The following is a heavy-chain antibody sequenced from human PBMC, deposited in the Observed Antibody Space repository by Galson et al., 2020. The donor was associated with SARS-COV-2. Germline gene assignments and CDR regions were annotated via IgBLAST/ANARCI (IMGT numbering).Heavy chain of an antibody. CDR3: ARDEGIRGYNYGRLYYGMDV. CDR1: GFSFSTYS. CDR2: ISTSSRYI. D-gene: IGHD5-18*01. J-gene: IGHJ6*02. Sequence: NSGGSLRLSCVASGFSFSTYSMNWVRQAPGKRLEWVSSISTSSRYIYFADSVKGRFSISRDNVKKSLYLQMNSLRAEDTAVYYCARDEGIRGYNYGRLYYGMDVWGQGTTVTVSS. V-gene: IGHV3-21*01.